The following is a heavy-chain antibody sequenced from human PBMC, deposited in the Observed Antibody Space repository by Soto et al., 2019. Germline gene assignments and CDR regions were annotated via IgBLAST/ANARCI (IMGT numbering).Heavy chain of an antibody. CDR2: IYDSGSS. CDR1: GGSISSGGYY. V-gene: IGHV4-31*03. J-gene: IGHJ6*02. Sequence: SETLSLTCTVSGGSISSGGYYWSWIRQHPGKGLEWIGYIYDSGSSYYNPSLKSRVTISVDTPKNQFSLKLSSVTAADTAVYYCARVGGSGSVYYGVDVWGQGTTLTVSS. D-gene: IGHD3-10*01. CDR3: ARVGGSGSVYYGVDV.